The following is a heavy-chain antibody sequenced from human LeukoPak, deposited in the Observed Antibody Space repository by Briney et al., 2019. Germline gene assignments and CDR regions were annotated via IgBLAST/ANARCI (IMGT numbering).Heavy chain of an antibody. D-gene: IGHD3-10*01. CDR2: IYWDDDK. Sequence: SGPTLVNPTQTLTLTCTFSGFSLSTSGVGVGWIRQPPGKALEWLALIYWDDDKRYSPSLKSRLTITKDTSKNQVVLTMTNMDPVDTATYYCAHCHVLLWFGELSGDNWFDPWGQGTLVTVSS. J-gene: IGHJ5*02. CDR3: AHCHVLLWFGELSGDNWFDP. V-gene: IGHV2-5*02. CDR1: GFSLSTSGVG.